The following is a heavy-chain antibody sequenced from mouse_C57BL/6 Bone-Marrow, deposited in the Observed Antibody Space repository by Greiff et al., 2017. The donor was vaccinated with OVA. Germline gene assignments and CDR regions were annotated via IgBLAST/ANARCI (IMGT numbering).Heavy chain of an antibody. CDR1: GFTFSSYA. CDR3: AREGFDY. Sequence: DVQLQESGGGLVKPGGSLKLSCAASGFTFSSYAMSWVRQTPEKRLEWVATISDGGSYTYYPDNAKGRFTISRDNAKNNLYLQMSHLKSEDTAMYYCAREGFDYWGQGTTLTVSS. J-gene: IGHJ2*01. CDR2: ISDGGSYT. V-gene: IGHV5-4*01.